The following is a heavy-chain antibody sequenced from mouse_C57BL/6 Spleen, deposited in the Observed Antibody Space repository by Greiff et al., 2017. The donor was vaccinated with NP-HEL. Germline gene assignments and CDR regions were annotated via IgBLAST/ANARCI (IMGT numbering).Heavy chain of an antibody. V-gene: IGHV1-52*01. CDR3: ARAPYYYGSSYRYFDV. CDR1: GYTFTSYW. J-gene: IGHJ1*03. CDR2: IDPSDSET. D-gene: IGHD1-1*01. Sequence: QVQLQQSGAELVRPGSSVKLSCKASGYTFTSYWMHWVKQRPIQGLEWIGNIDPSDSETHYNQKFKDKATLTVDKSSSTAYMQLSSLTSEDSAVYYCARAPYYYGSSYRYFDVWGTGTTVTVSS.